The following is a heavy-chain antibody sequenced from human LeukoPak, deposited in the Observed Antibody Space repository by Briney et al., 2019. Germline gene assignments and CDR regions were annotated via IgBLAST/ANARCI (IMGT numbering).Heavy chain of an antibody. CDR3: AREKIVVVVAATVHFDY. D-gene: IGHD2-15*01. CDR1: GGSFSGYY. CDR2: INHSGST. Sequence: SETLSLTCAVYGGSFSGYYWSWIRQPPGKGLEWIGEINHSGSTNYNPSLKSRVTISVDTSKNQFSPKLSSVTAADTAVYYCAREKIVVVVAATVHFDYWGQGTLVTVSS. J-gene: IGHJ4*02. V-gene: IGHV4-34*01.